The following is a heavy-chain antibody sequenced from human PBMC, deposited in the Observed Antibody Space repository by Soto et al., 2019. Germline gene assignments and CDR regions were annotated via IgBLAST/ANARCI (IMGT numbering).Heavy chain of an antibody. D-gene: IGHD3-9*01. CDR2: IYYSGST. J-gene: IGHJ5*02. V-gene: IGHV4-39*01. CDR3: ARLFKYYDILTGYSSPRNWFDP. CDR1: GCSISSSSYY. Sequence: PSETLSLTCTVSGCSISSSSYYWGWIRQPPGKGLEWIGSIYYSGSTYYNPSLKSRVTISVDTSKNQFSLKLSSVTAADTAVYYCARLFKYYDILTGYSSPRNWFDPWGQGTLVTVS.